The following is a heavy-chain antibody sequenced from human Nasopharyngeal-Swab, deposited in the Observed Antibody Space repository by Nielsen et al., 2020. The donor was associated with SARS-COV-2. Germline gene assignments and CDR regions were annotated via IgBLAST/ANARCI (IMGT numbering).Heavy chain of an antibody. Sequence: GESLKISCAASGITFTNAWMFWVRQAPGKGLEWVGRIKSKTDGGTPDYAAPVKGRFTISRDDSKNTLYLQMNSLKTEASAVYYCTTRPPPYGDFPFDYWGQGALVTVSS. CDR1: GITFTNAW. CDR3: TTRPPPYGDFPFDY. CDR2: IKSKTDGGTP. V-gene: IGHV3-15*01. J-gene: IGHJ4*02. D-gene: IGHD4-17*01.